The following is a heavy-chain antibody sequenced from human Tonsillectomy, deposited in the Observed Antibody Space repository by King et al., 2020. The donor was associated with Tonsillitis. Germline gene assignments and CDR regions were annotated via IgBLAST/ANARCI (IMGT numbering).Heavy chain of an antibody. CDR3: ARESSRLGEFDP. D-gene: IGHD3-16*01. CDR1: GYTFTSYD. J-gene: IGHJ5*02. Sequence: VQLVESGAEVKKPGASVKVSCTASGYTFTSYDINWVRQATGQGLEWMGWMNPNSGNTGYAQKFQGRVTMTRNTSISTAYMELSSLRSEDTAVYYCARESSRLGEFDPWGQGTLVTVSS. CDR2: MNPNSGNT. V-gene: IGHV1-8*01.